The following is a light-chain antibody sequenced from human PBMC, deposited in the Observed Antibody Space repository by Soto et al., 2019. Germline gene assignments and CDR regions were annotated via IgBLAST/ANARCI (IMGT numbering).Light chain of an antibody. CDR1: QSVSSSY. J-gene: IGKJ4*01. CDR3: QQYGSSPLT. V-gene: IGKV3-20*01. CDR2: GAS. Sequence: EIVMTQSPATLSVSPGERSTLSCRASQSVSSSYLAWYQQKPGQAPRXXIYGASIRATGIPDRFSGSGSGTDFTLTISRLEPEDFEVYYCQQYGSSPLTFGGGTKVDIK.